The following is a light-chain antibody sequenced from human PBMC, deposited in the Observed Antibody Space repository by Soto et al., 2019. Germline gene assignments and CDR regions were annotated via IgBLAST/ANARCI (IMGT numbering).Light chain of an antibody. J-gene: IGKJ1*01. V-gene: IGKV1-12*01. Sequence: DIHMTQSPSSVSASVGDRVTMTCRASQGINSWLAWYQQKPGKAPKLLIYAASNLQSGVPSRFSGSGSGTDFTLTISSLQPEDFATYYCQQANSFPWTFDQGTKVDIK. CDR2: AAS. CDR3: QQANSFPWT. CDR1: QGINSW.